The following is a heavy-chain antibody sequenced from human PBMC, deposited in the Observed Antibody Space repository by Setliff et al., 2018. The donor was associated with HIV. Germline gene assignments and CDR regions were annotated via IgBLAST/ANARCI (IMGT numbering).Heavy chain of an antibody. V-gene: IGHV3-7*01. J-gene: IGHJ4*02. D-gene: IGHD3-10*01. CDR2: VNPDGSEA. CDR3: ADPPSGY. Sequence: GSLRLSCAASGFTFSSAWMGWVRQAPAKGLEWVASVNPDGSEASSVGSMKGRFTVSRDNAKNSLSLQMNSLRVEDTAVYYCADPPSGYWGQGTLVTVSS. CDR1: GFTFSSAW.